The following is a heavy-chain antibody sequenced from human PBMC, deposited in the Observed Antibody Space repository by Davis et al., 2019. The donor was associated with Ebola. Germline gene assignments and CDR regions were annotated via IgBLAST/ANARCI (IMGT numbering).Heavy chain of an antibody. CDR2: IWYDGSNK. D-gene: IGHD4-11*01. CDR3: ARDPRYSNYFVGMDV. J-gene: IGHJ6*02. V-gene: IGHV3-33*01. Sequence: GESLKISCAASGFTFSSYGMHWVRQAPGKGLEWVAVIWYDGSNKYYADSVKGRFTISRDNSKNTLYLQMNSLRAEDTAVYYCARDPRYSNYFVGMDVWGQGTTVTVSS. CDR1: GFTFSSYG.